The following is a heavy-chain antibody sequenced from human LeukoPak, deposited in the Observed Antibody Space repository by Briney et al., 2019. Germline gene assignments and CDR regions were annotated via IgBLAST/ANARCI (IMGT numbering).Heavy chain of an antibody. CDR1: GGSISTSY. Sequence: PSETLSLTCSVSGGSISTSYWIWIRQSPGKGLEWIRYLYNRGSTNYNPSFKSRATLSVDMSKNQFFLNLTSLTAADTAVYYCARPKYADYDWPDWYFDLWGRGTLVTVSS. D-gene: IGHD4-17*01. V-gene: IGHV4-59*01. CDR2: LYNRGST. J-gene: IGHJ2*01. CDR3: ARPKYADYDWPDWYFDL.